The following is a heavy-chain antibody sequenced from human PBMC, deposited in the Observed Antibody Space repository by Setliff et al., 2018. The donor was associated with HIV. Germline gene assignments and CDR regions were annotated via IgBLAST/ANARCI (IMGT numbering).Heavy chain of an antibody. V-gene: IGHV4-61*02. CDR3: EVAGQ. J-gene: IGHJ4*02. CDR2: IYTSGST. Sequence: PSETLSLTCTVSGGSISSGSYYWSWIRQPAGKGLEWIGRIYTSGSTSYNPSLKSRVTISIDTPKNQFSLKLSSVTAADTAVYYCEVAGQWGQGTLVTVSS. CDR1: GGSISSGSYY. D-gene: IGHD6-19*01.